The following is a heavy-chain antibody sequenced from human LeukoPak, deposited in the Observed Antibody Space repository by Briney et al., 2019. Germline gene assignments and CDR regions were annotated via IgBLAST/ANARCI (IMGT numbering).Heavy chain of an antibody. CDR1: GFTFSNYE. J-gene: IGHJ4*02. CDR2: IGGSGTTI. D-gene: IGHD3-10*01. CDR3: ARVYGSGRQWGYFDY. Sequence: PGGSLRLSRAASGFTFSNYEMNWVRQAPGKGLEWVSCIGGSGTTICYADSVKGRFTISRDNAKNSLYLQMNSLRAEDTGVYYCARVYGSGRQWGYFDYWGQGTLVTVSS. V-gene: IGHV3-48*03.